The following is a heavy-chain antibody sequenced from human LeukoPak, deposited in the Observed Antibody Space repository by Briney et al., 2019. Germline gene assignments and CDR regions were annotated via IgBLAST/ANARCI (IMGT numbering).Heavy chain of an antibody. V-gene: IGHV4-61*01. CDR3: ARGYDSSGYYDYYYGMDV. CDR1: GGSVSSGSYY. D-gene: IGHD3-22*01. CDR2: IYYSGST. Sequence: SETLSLTCTVSGGSVSSGSYYWSWIRQPPGKGLEWIGYIYYSGSTNYNPSLKSRVTISVDTSKNQFSLKLSSVTAADTAVYYCARGYDSSGYYDYYYGMDVWGQGTTVTVSS. J-gene: IGHJ6*02.